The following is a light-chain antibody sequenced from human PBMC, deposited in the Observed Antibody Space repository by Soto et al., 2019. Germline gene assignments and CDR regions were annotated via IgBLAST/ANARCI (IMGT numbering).Light chain of an antibody. V-gene: IGLV2-11*01. CDR3: GSFTTNRIWV. J-gene: IGLJ3*02. CDR2: DVS. CDR1: SSDVGNYNY. Sequence: QSALTQPRSVSGSPGQSVTISCTGTSSDVGNYNYVSWYRHHPGKAPKLMIFDVSKRPSGVPDRFSGSKSGNTASLTISGLHIEDEADYICGSFTTNRIWVFGGGTKVTVL.